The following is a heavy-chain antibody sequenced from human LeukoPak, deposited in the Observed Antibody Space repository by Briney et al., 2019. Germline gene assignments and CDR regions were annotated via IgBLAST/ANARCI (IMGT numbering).Heavy chain of an antibody. Sequence: PGGSLRLSCAASGFTFSSYGMHWVRQAPGKGLEWVAFIRYDGSNKYYADSVKGRFTISRDNAKNSLYLQMNSLRAEDTAVYYCARDVRGDDMITFGGASDYWGQGTLVTVSS. CDR1: GFTFSSYG. CDR2: IRYDGSNK. J-gene: IGHJ4*02. D-gene: IGHD3-16*01. V-gene: IGHV3-30*02. CDR3: ARDVRGDDMITFGGASDY.